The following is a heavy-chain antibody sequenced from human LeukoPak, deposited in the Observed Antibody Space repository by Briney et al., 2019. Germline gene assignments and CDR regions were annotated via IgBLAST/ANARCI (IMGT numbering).Heavy chain of an antibody. Sequence: PSETLSLTCTVSGGSISSSSYYWGWIRQPPGKGLEWIGSIYYSGSTYYNPSLKSRVTISVDTSKNQFSLKLSSVTAAGTAVYYCANGQWELTFDYWGQGTLVTVSS. D-gene: IGHD1-26*01. V-gene: IGHV4-39*01. J-gene: IGHJ4*02. CDR3: ANGQWELTFDY. CDR2: IYYSGST. CDR1: GGSISSSSYY.